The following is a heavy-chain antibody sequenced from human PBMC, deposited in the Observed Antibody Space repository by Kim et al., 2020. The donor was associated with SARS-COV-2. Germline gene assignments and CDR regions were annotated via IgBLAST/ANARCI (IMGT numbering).Heavy chain of an antibody. CDR2: IIPIFGTA. J-gene: IGHJ6*02. D-gene: IGHD3-22*01. Sequence: SVKVSCKASGGTFSSYAISWVRQAPGQGLEWMGGIIPIFGTANYAQKFQGRVTITADESTSTAYMELSSLRSEDTAVYYCARDSGTMIVVPYYYYGMDVWGQGTTVTVSS. CDR1: GGTFSSYA. V-gene: IGHV1-69*13. CDR3: ARDSGTMIVVPYYYYGMDV.